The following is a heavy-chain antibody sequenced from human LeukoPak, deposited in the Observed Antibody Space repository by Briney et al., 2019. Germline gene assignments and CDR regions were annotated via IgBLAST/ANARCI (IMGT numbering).Heavy chain of an antibody. V-gene: IGHV3-30*18. CDR3: AKRRNYYISY. CDR1: GFSFSSYE. CDR2: MSYDGSNK. Sequence: PGGSLRLSCAASGFSFSSYEMNWVRQAPGKGLEWVAVMSYDGSNKYYADSVKGRFTISRDNSKNTLYLQMNSLRAEDTAVYYCAKRRNYYISYWGQGTLVTVSS. J-gene: IGHJ4*02. D-gene: IGHD3-22*01.